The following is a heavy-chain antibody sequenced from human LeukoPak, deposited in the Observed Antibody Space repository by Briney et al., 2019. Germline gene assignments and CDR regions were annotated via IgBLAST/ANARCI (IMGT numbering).Heavy chain of an antibody. CDR2: IYYSGST. V-gene: IGHV4-39*07. CDR3: ARAGYYDFWSGHFDY. Sequence: SIYYSGSTYYNPSLKSRVTISVDTSKNQFSLKLSSVTAADTAVYYCARAGYYDFWSGHFDYWGQGTLVTVSS. D-gene: IGHD3-3*01. J-gene: IGHJ4*02.